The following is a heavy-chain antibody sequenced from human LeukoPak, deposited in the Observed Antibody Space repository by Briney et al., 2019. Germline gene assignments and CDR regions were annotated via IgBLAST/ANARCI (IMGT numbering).Heavy chain of an antibody. CDR3: ARRLGGDYGGYYFDY. CDR1: GFTFDDYG. V-gene: IGHV3-20*04. Sequence: GGSLRLSCAASGFTFDDYGMSWVRQAPGKGLEWVSGINWNGGSTGYADSVKGRFTISRDNAKNSLYLQMNSPRAEDTALYYCARRLGGDYGGYYFDYWGQGTLVTVSS. CDR2: INWNGGST. J-gene: IGHJ4*02. D-gene: IGHD4-23*01.